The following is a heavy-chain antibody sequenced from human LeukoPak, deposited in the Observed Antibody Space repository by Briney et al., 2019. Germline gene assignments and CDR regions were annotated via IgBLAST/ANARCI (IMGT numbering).Heavy chain of an antibody. J-gene: IGHJ4*02. CDR2: INQDGSEK. CDR3: ARDRSYYYGSGSYDY. V-gene: IGHV3-7*01. D-gene: IGHD3-10*01. CDR1: GFPFSSHW. Sequence: GGSLRLSCAASGFPFSSHWLSWFRQSPGKGLEWVAHINQDGSEKYYVDSVKGRFTISRDNAKNSLYLQMNSLRAEDTAVYYCARDRSYYYGSGSYDYWGQGTLVTVSS.